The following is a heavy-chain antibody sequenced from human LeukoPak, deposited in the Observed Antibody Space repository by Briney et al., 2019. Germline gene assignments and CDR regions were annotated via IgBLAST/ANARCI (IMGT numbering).Heavy chain of an antibody. D-gene: IGHD3-22*01. CDR2: INPSGGST. J-gene: IGHJ4*02. V-gene: IGHV1-46*01. Sequence: ASVKVSCKASVYTFTSYYMHWVRQAPGQGLEWMGIINPSGGSTSYAQKFQGRVTMTRDTSTSTVYMELSSLRSEDTAVYYCARVPHVYDSSGYYDYWGQGTLVTVSS. CDR1: VYTFTSYY. CDR3: ARVPHVYDSSGYYDY.